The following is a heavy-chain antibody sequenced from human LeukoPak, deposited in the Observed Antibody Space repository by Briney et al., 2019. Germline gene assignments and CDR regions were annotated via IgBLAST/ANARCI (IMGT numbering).Heavy chain of an antibody. Sequence: SQTLSLTCTVSGGSISSGGYYWSWIRQHPGKGLEWIGYIYYSGSTYYNPSLKSRVTISVDTSKNQFSLKLSSVTAADTAVYYCEARGYYDILTGYYFAFDIWGQGTMVTVSS. CDR3: EARGYYDILTGYYFAFDI. V-gene: IGHV4-31*03. D-gene: IGHD3-9*01. CDR2: IYYSGST. J-gene: IGHJ3*02. CDR1: GGSISSGGYY.